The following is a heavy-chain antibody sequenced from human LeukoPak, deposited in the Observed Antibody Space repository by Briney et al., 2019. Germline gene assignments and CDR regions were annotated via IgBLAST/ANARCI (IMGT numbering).Heavy chain of an antibody. Sequence: GGSLRLSCAASGFTFSSYAMSWVRQAPGKGLEWVSCINASADSTYYADSVKGRFTVSRDNSKNTMYLQMNSLRAEDTALYYCAKGHCSGGSCSIVPDYWGQGTLVTVSS. V-gene: IGHV3-23*01. CDR2: INASADST. CDR1: GFTFSSYA. CDR3: AKGHCSGGSCSIVPDY. D-gene: IGHD2-15*01. J-gene: IGHJ4*02.